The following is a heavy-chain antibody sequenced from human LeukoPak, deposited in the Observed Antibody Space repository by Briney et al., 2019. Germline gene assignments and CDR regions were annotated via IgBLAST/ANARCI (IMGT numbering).Heavy chain of an antibody. V-gene: IGHV3-66*01. Sequence: GGSLRLPCAASGLTFSSTYMSWVRQTPGKGLEWVSVIYSGGSTYYADSVKGRFTISRDNSKNTLYLQMNSLRAEDTAVYYCARDLLEWYFDYWGQGTLVTVSS. D-gene: IGHD3-3*01. CDR1: GLTFSSTY. CDR2: IYSGGST. CDR3: ARDLLEWYFDY. J-gene: IGHJ4*02.